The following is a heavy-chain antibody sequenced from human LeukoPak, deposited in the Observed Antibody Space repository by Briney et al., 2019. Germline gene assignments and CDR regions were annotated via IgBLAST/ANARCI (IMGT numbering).Heavy chain of an antibody. D-gene: IGHD6-13*01. CDR1: GGSIRNSSFY. Sequence: PSQTLSLTCAVSGGSIRNSSFYWGWIRQPPGKGLEWIASIYNSGTTYYNPSIKSRITIFVDTSKNQVSLKLRSVTAADTAVYYCARGQQQPDYWGQGTLVTVSS. CDR2: IYNSGTT. J-gene: IGHJ4*02. V-gene: IGHV4-39*01. CDR3: ARGQQQPDY.